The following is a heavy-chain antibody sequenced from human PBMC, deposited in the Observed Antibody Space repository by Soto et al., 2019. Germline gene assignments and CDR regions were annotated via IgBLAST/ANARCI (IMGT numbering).Heavy chain of an antibody. CDR2: ISYDGSNK. CDR1: GFTFSSYG. D-gene: IGHD4-17*01. J-gene: IGHJ4*02. V-gene: IGHV3-30*18. Sequence: QVQLVESGGGVVQPGRSLRLSCAASGFTFSSYGMHWVRQAPGKGLEWVAVISYDGSNKYYADSVKGRFTISRDNSKNTLYLQMNSLRAEDTAVYYCAKDQATVVPAAFDYWGQGNLVTVSS. CDR3: AKDQATVVPAAFDY.